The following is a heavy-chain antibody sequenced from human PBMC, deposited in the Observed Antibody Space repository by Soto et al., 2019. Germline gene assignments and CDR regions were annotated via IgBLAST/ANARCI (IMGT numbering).Heavy chain of an antibody. D-gene: IGHD3-16*02. J-gene: IGHJ4*02. Sequence: GGSLRLSCAASGFTFSSYAMSWVRQAPGKGLEWVSAISGSGGSTYYADSVKGRFTISRDNSKNTLYLQMNSLRAEDTAVYYCAKVPTSSFGGVIPGYFDYWGQGTLVTVSS. CDR3: AKVPTSSFGGVIPGYFDY. V-gene: IGHV3-23*01. CDR2: ISGSGGST. CDR1: GFTFSSYA.